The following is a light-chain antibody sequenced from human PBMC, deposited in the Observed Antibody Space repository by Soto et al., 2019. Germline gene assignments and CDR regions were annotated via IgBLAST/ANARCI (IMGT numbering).Light chain of an antibody. CDR1: SSNIGAGYD. Sequence: QPVLTQPPSVSGAPGQRVTISCTGSSSNIGAGYDVHWYQQLPGTAPKLLIYGNSNRPSGVPDRFSGSKSGTSASLAITGLQAEDEADYYSQSYASSLSGVVFGGGTKLTVL. V-gene: IGLV1-40*01. CDR3: QSYASSLSGVV. J-gene: IGLJ2*01. CDR2: GNS.